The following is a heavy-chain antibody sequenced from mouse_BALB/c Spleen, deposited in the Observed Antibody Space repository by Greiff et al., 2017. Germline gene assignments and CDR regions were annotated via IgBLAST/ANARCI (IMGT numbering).Heavy chain of an antibody. CDR3: ARAGYDGYSAWFAY. D-gene: IGHD2-3*01. CDR2: ISYSGST. Sequence: VQLQQSGPGLVKPSQSLSLTCTVTGYSITSDYAWTWIRQFPGNKLEWMGYISYSGSTSYNPSLKSRISITRDTSKNQFFLQLNSVTTEDTATYYCARAGYDGYSAWFAYWGQGTLVTVSA. CDR1: GYSITSDYA. J-gene: IGHJ3*01. V-gene: IGHV3-2*02.